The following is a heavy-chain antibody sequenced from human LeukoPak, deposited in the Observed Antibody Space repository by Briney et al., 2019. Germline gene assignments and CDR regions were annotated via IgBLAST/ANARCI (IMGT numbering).Heavy chain of an antibody. CDR2: ISYDGSYK. D-gene: IGHD2-2*01. CDR1: GFTFSSYG. J-gene: IGHJ6*02. Sequence: GRSLRLSCAASGFTFSSYGMHWVRQAPGKGLEWVAVISYDGSYKYYADSVKGRFTISRDNSKNTLYLQMNSLRAEDTAVYYCAKGGFDIVVVPAAWNYYYYGMDVWGQGTTVTVSS. CDR3: AKGGFDIVVVPAAWNYYYYGMDV. V-gene: IGHV3-30*18.